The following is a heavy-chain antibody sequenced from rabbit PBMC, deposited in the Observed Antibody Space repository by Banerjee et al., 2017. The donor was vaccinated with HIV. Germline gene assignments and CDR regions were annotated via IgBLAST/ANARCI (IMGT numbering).Heavy chain of an antibody. CDR3: ARDDATYGGYDLYL. J-gene: IGHJ4*01. CDR1: GFDFNSYW. Sequence: QSLEESGGGLVQPEGSLTLTCKASGFDFNSYWMCWVRQAPGKGLEWIACTHTASDGNTYYASWAKGRFTISKTSSTTVTLQMTSLTAADTATYFCARDDATYGGYDLYLWGPGTLVTVS. V-gene: IGHV1S40*01. CDR2: THTASDGNT. D-gene: IGHD2-1*01.